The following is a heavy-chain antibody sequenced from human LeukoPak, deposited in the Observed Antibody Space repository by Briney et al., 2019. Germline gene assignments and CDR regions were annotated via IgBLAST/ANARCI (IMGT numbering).Heavy chain of an antibody. CDR1: GGSFSGYY. Sequence: PSETLPLTCAVYGGSFSGYYWSWIRQPPGKGLEWIGEINHSGSTNYNPSLKSRVTISVDTSKNQFSLKLSSVTAADTAVYYCARGGGYYSSGFDYWGQGTLVTVSS. CDR2: INHSGST. V-gene: IGHV4-34*01. D-gene: IGHD6-19*01. J-gene: IGHJ4*02. CDR3: ARGGGYYSSGFDY.